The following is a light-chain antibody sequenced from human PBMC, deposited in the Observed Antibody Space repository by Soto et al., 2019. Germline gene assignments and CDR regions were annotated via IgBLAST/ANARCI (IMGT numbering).Light chain of an antibody. CDR2: WAS. CDR3: QQYYNPPLT. J-gene: IGKJ4*01. Sequence: DIVXXQSPDSLAVSLGERATINCKSSQSVLYSSNNKNYLAWYQQKAGQPPKLLIYWASTRQSGVPDRFSGSGSETDFTLTISSLQAEDVAIYYCQQYYNPPLTFGGGTKVEIK. V-gene: IGKV4-1*01. CDR1: QSVLYSSNNKNY.